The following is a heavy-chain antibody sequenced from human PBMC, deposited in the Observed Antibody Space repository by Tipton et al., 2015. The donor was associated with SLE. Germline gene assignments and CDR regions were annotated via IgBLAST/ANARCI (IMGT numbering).Heavy chain of an antibody. D-gene: IGHD3-22*01. V-gene: IGHV4-59*08. CDR3: ARRLGSSGFDY. Sequence: LRLSCTVSGGSISSYYWSWIRQPPGKGLEWIGNIYYSGSTNYNPSLKSRVTISVDTSKNQFSLKLSSVTAADTAVYYCARRLGSSGFDYWGQGTLVTVSS. CDR1: GGSISSYY. CDR2: IYYSGST. J-gene: IGHJ4*02.